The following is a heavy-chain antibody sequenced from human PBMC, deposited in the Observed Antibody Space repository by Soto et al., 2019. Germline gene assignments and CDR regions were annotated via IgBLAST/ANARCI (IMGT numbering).Heavy chain of an antibody. CDR2: IYYSGRL. CDR3: ARHNWNDVGWLGP. CDR1: GGSSSSYY. V-gene: IGHV4-59*08. Sequence: LETLCLRCTVSGGSSSSYYWSWLRQSPGKGLEWIGYIYYSGRLNYNPSLESRVTISADTFKNQFSLKLSSVTAADSAVYYCARHNWNDVGWLGPWGQGTLVTVSS. D-gene: IGHD1-20*01. J-gene: IGHJ5*02.